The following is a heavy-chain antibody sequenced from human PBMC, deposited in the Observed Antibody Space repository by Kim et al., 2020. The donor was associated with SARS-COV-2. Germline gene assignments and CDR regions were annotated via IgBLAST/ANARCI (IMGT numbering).Heavy chain of an antibody. Sequence: GGSLRLSCATSGFTFRSYGMHWVRQAPGKGLEWVARISYDGSNTYYADSVRGRFTISRDNSKNTLSVQMNSLRVEDTAVYYCAKERFPIAVAGTGGGFDLWGQGTMVTVSS. D-gene: IGHD6-19*01. CDR3: AKERFPIAVAGTGGGFDL. CDR1: GFTFRSYG. J-gene: IGHJ3*01. CDR2: ISYDGSNT. V-gene: IGHV3-30*18.